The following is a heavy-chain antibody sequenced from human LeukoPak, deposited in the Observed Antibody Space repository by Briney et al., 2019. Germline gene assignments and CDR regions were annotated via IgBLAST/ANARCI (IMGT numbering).Heavy chain of an antibody. CDR3: AKARSNSGYSTSDS. CDR1: GFTFSSYS. V-gene: IGHV3-48*01. J-gene: IGHJ4*02. Sequence: GGSLRLSCAASGFTFSSYSMNWVRQAPGKGLEWVSYISSSSSTIYYADSVKGRFTISRDNAKNSPYLQMNGLRAEDTALYYCAKARSNSGYSTSDSWGQGTLVTVSS. D-gene: IGHD3-22*01. CDR2: ISSSSSTI.